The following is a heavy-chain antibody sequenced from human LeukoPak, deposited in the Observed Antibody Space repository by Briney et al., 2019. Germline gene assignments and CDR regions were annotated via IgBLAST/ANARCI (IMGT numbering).Heavy chain of an antibody. CDR1: GFTFSDYR. Sequence: GGSLRLSCAASGFTFSDYRMQWVRQAPGKGLECLSVIWSGGSIADYAESVRGRFTISRDNSKNTVYLQMNSLRAEYTAIYFCTRVATAGTWTDYWGQGTLVTVSS. CDR2: IWSGGSIA. CDR3: TRVATAGTWTDY. V-gene: IGHV3-33*03. J-gene: IGHJ4*02. D-gene: IGHD6-25*01.